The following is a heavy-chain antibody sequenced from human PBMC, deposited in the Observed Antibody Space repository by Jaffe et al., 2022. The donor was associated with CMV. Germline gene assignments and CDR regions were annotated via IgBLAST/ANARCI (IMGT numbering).Heavy chain of an antibody. CDR1: GFTFSSYS. J-gene: IGHJ4*02. V-gene: IGHV3-21*01. Sequence: EVQLVESGGGLVKPGGSLRLSCAASGFTFSSYSMNWVRQAPGKGLEWVSSISSSSSYIYYADSVKGRFTISRDNAKNSLYLQMNSLRAEDTAVYYCARESRYCTNGVCGWGQGTLVTVSS. CDR3: ARESRYCTNGVCG. CDR2: ISSSSSYI. D-gene: IGHD2-8*01.